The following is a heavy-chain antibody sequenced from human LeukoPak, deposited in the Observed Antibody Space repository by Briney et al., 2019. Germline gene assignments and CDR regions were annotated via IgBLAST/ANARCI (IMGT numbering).Heavy chain of an antibody. CDR2: INPNSGGT. Sequence: ASVKVSCKASGYTFTGYYMHWVRRAPGQGLEWMGWINPNSGGTNYAQKFQGRVTMTRDTSISTAYMELSRLRSDDTAVYYCARGEISSGWYGGAFDIWGQGTMVTVSS. V-gene: IGHV1-2*02. CDR1: GYTFTGYY. CDR3: ARGEISSGWYGGAFDI. J-gene: IGHJ3*02. D-gene: IGHD6-19*01.